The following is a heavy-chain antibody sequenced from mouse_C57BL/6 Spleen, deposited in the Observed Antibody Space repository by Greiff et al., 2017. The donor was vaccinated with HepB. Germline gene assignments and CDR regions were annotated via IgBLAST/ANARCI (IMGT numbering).Heavy chain of an antibody. Sequence: QVQLQQSGAELVKPGASVKMSCKASGYTFTSYWITWVKQRPGQGLEWIGDIYPGSGSTNYNEKFKSKATLTVDTSSSTAYMQLSSLTSEDSAVYYCARKEGLRHGFDYWGQGTTLTVSS. V-gene: IGHV1-55*01. J-gene: IGHJ2*01. CDR1: GYTFTSYW. CDR3: ARKEGLRHGFDY. D-gene: IGHD2-2*01. CDR2: IYPGSGST.